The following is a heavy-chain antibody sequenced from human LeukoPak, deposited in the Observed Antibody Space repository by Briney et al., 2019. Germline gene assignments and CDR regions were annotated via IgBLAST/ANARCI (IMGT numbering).Heavy chain of an antibody. CDR2: ISDTGEST. D-gene: IGHD4-17*01. J-gene: IGHJ4*02. V-gene: IGHV3-23*01. CDR3: AKERTETTAYFDY. Sequence: PGGSLRLSCAASGFTFSRYDTSWVRQAPGKGLEWVSGISDTGESTYYVDSVKGRFTISRDNSKNTLHLQMNSLRAEDTAVYHCAKERTETTAYFDYWGQGTLVTVSS. CDR1: GFTFSRYD.